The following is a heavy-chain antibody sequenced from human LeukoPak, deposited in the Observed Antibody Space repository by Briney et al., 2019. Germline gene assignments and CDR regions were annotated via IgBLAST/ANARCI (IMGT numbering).Heavy chain of an antibody. CDR1: GCTISGYY. D-gene: IGHD6-6*01. V-gene: IGHV4-59*08. J-gene: IGHJ3*02. CDR2: IYYSGST. CDR3: AREYSSSSGRRAFDI. Sequence: PSETLSLTCTASGCTISGYYWSWIRQPPGKGLEWIGYIYYSGSTNYNPSLKSRLTISIDTSEHQFSLKLSSVTAAGTAVYYCAREYSSSSGRRAFDIWGQGTMVTVSS.